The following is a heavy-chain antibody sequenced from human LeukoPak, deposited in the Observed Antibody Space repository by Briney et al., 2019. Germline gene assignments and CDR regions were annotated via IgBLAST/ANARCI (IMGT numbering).Heavy chain of an antibody. CDR2: INPNSGGT. CDR1: RYTFTGYY. D-gene: IGHD2-15*01. J-gene: IGHJ5*02. V-gene: IGHV1-2*02. Sequence: ASVKVSCKASRYTFTGYYMHWVRQAPGQGLEWVGWINPNSGGTNYAQKFQGRVTMTRDTSNSTAYMELSRLRSDDTAVYYCARDHGGSCYRWGQGTLVTVSS. CDR3: ARDHGGSCYR.